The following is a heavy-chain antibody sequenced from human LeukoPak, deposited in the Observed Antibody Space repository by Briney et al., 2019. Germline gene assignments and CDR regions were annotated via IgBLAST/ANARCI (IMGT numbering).Heavy chain of an antibody. CDR2: ISYDGSNK. D-gene: IGHD2-2*01. J-gene: IGHJ4*02. CDR1: GFTFSSYG. Sequence: GGSLRLSCAASGFTFSSYGMHWVRQAPGKGLEWVAVISYDGSNKYYADSVKGRFTISRDNSKNTLYLQMNSLRAEDTAVYYCTRDPDASDYWGQGTLLTVSS. CDR3: TRDPDASDY. V-gene: IGHV3-30*03.